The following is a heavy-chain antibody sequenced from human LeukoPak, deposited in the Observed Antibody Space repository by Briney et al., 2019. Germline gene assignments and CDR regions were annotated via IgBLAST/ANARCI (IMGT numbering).Heavy chain of an antibody. CDR1: GFTFSSYS. V-gene: IGHV3-21*01. D-gene: IGHD1-1*01. CDR2: ISSSSSNI. J-gene: IGHJ4*02. Sequence: GGSLRLSCAASGFTFSSYSMNWVRQAPGKGLEWVSSISSSSSNIYYADSVKGRFTISRDNAKNSQYLQMNSLRVEDTAVYYCARCTTGRTFGSLREIKRSREIDYWGQGTLVTVSS. CDR3: ARCTTGRTFGSLREIKRSREIDY.